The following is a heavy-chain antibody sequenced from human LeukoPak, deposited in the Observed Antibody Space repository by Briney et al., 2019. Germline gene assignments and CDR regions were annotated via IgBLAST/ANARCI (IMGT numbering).Heavy chain of an antibody. V-gene: IGHV3-23*01. J-gene: IGHJ6*02. D-gene: IGHD3-10*01. CDR2: ISGSGGST. CDR3: AKEDSSQGGTPYYYGSGSYPVAMDV. Sequence: GGSLRLSCAASGFTFSSYAMSWVRQAPGKGLEWVSAISGSGGSTYYADSVKGRFTISRDNSKNTLYLQMNSLRAEDTAVYYCAKEDSSQGGTPYYYGSGSYPVAMDVWGQGTTVTVSS. CDR1: GFTFSSYA.